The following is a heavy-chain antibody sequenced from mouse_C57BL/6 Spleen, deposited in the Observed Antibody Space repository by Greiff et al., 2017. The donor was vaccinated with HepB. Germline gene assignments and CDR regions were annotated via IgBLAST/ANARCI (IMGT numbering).Heavy chain of an antibody. V-gene: IGHV1-69*01. J-gene: IGHJ2*01. CDR1: GYTFTSYW. Sequence: QVQLQQPGAELVMPGASVKLSCKASGYTFTSYWMHWVKQRPGQGLEWIGEIDPSDSYTNYNQKFKGKSTLTVDKSSSTAYMQLSSLTSEDSAVYYCARSLTGTPFDYWGQGTILTVSS. D-gene: IGHD4-1*01. CDR3: ARSLTGTPFDY. CDR2: IDPSDSYT.